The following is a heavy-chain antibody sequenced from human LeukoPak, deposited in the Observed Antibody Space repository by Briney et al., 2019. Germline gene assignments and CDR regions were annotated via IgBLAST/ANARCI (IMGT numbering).Heavy chain of an antibody. Sequence: GGSLRLSCAASGFTFSSYGMHWVRQAPGKGLEWVAVISYDGSNKYYADSVKGRFTISRVNSKNTLYLQMNSLRAEDTAVYYCAKVNQGLDYWGQGTLVTVSS. V-gene: IGHV3-30*18. J-gene: IGHJ4*02. CDR2: ISYDGSNK. CDR3: AKVNQGLDY. CDR1: GFTFSSYG.